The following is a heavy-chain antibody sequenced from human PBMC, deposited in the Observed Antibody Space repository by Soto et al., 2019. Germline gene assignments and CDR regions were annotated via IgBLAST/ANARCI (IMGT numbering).Heavy chain of an antibody. J-gene: IGHJ4*02. CDR1: GGSISSYY. Sequence: SETLSLTCTVSGGSISSYYWSWMRQPPGKGLEWIGYIYYSGSTNYNPSLKSRVTISVDTSKNQFSLKLSSVTAADTAVYYCARVVRDDYGDYGGFDYWGQGTLVTVSS. CDR3: ARVVRDDYGDYGGFDY. D-gene: IGHD4-17*01. V-gene: IGHV4-59*01. CDR2: IYYSGST.